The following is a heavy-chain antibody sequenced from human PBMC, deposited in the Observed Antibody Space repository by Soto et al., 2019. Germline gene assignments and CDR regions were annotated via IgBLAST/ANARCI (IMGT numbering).Heavy chain of an antibody. CDR2: IIPIFGTA. CDR1: GGTFSSYA. CDR3: ARGLDCSSTSHQRACGMDV. D-gene: IGHD2-2*01. Sequence: GASVKVSCKASGGTFSSYAISWVRQAPGQGLEWMGGIIPIFGTANYAQKFQGRVTITADKSTSTAYMELSSLRSEDTAVYYCARGLDCSSTSHQRACGMDVWGQGTTVTVSS. J-gene: IGHJ6*02. V-gene: IGHV1-69*06.